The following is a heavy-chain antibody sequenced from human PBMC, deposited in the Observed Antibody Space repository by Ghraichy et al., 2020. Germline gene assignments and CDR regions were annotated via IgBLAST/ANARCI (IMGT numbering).Heavy chain of an antibody. J-gene: IGHJ3*02. Sequence: ASVKVSCKASGYTFTSYAMHWVRQAPGQRLEWMGWINAGNGNTKYSQKFQGRVTITRDTSASTAYMELSSLRSEDTAVYYCARELYYYGSGSYWVYSGVPATDAFDIWGQGTMVTVSS. CDR3: ARELYYYGSGSYWVYSGVPATDAFDI. V-gene: IGHV1-3*01. CDR2: INAGNGNT. D-gene: IGHD3-10*01. CDR1: GYTFTSYA.